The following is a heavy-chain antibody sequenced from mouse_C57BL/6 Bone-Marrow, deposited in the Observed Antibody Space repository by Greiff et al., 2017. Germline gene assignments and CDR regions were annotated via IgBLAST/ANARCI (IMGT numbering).Heavy chain of an antibody. CDR2: IDPENGDT. J-gene: IGHJ3*01. CDR3: TTIYYGNYWFAY. CDR1: GFNIKDDS. Sequence: EVQLQQSGAELVRPGASVKLSCTASGFNIKDDSMHWVKQRPEQGLEWIGWIDPENGDTEYASKFQGKATITADTSSNTDYLQLSSLTSEDTAVYYCTTIYYGNYWFAYWGQGTLVTVSA. V-gene: IGHV14-4*01. D-gene: IGHD2-1*01.